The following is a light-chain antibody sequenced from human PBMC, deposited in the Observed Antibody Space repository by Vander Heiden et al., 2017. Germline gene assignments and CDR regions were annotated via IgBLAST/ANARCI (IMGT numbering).Light chain of an antibody. Sequence: QSVLTQPPCVSGAPVQRVTISCTGSSSNIGAGYDVHWYQQLPGTAPKLLIYGNSNRPSGVPDRFSGSKSGTSASLSITGLQAEDEADYYCQSYDSSLSGVVFGGGTKLTVL. CDR3: QSYDSSLSGVV. CDR2: GNS. J-gene: IGLJ2*01. CDR1: SSNIGAGYD. V-gene: IGLV1-40*01.